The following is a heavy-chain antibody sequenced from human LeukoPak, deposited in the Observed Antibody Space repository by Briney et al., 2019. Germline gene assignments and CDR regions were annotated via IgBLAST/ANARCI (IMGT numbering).Heavy chain of an antibody. D-gene: IGHD6-19*01. CDR3: ARDGSSGWHDY. J-gene: IGHJ4*02. V-gene: IGHV4-59*01. CDR2: IYYSGST. Sequence: SENLSLTCTVSGGSISSYYWSWIRQPPGKGLEWIGYIYYSGSTNYNPSLKSRVTISVDTSKNQFSLKLSSVTAADTAVYYCARDGSSGWHDYWGQGTLVTVSS. CDR1: GGSISSYY.